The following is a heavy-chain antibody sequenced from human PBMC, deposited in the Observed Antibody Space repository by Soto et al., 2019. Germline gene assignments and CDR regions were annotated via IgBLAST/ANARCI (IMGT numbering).Heavy chain of an antibody. D-gene: IGHD6-13*01. Sequence: GGSLRLSCAASGFTFSSYGMHWVRQAPGKGLEWVAVISYDGSNKYYADSVKGRFTISRDNSKNTLYLQMNSLRAEDTAVYYCAKGPPSSWYYDYFDYWGQGTLVTVSS. J-gene: IGHJ4*02. CDR1: GFTFSSYG. CDR3: AKGPPSSWYYDYFDY. V-gene: IGHV3-30*18. CDR2: ISYDGSNK.